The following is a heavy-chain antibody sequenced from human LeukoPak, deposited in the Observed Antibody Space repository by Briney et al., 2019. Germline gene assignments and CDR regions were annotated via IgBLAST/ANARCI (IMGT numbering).Heavy chain of an antibody. D-gene: IGHD3-3*01. CDR2: INPSGGST. CDR3: ATLGPPFGVVPGYYYYGMDV. CDR1: GYTFTSYY. J-gene: IGHJ6*02. V-gene: IGHV1-46*01. Sequence: ASVKVSCKASGYTFTSYYMHWVRQAPGQGLEWMGIINPSGGSTSYAQKLQGRVTMTRDTSTSTVYMELSSLRSEDTAVYYCATLGPPFGVVPGYYYYGMDVWGQGTTVTVSS.